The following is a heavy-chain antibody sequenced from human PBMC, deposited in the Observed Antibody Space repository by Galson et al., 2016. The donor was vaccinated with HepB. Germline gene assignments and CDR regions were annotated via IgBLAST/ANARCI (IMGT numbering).Heavy chain of an antibody. V-gene: IGHV2-70*01. CDR3: AKDAKYAEYFQH. Sequence: ALVKPTQTLTLTCTFSGFSLSASGMCVSWIRQPPGKALEWLALIDWDDDKYYADSVKGRFTISRDNSKNSLYLQMNSLRTEDTALYYCAKDAKYAEYFQHWGQGTLVTVSS. CDR1: GFSLSASGMC. CDR2: IDWDDDK. J-gene: IGHJ1*01. D-gene: IGHD4/OR15-4a*01.